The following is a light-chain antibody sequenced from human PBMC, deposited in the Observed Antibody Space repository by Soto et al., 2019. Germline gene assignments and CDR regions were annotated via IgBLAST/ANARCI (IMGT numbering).Light chain of an antibody. Sequence: IQMTQSPSSLSASVGGRGTITCRASQSISSYLHWYHQKPGEAPKLLIYAASNLQSGVPSRFSASGSGTDFTLTLHSVQPEDFATYYCQQGYSTPWTFGQGTKVDI. V-gene: IGKV1-39*01. CDR1: QSISSY. CDR3: QQGYSTPWT. J-gene: IGKJ1*01. CDR2: AAS.